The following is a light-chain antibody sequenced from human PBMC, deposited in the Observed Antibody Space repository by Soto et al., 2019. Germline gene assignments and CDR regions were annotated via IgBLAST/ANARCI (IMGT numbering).Light chain of an antibody. J-gene: IGLJ2*01. Sequence: QLVLTQPPSASGTPGQRVTISCSGSSSNIGSNTVNWYQQLPGTAPKLLIYTNNQRPSGVPDRFSGSKSGTSASLAISALQSEDEADFYCAVWDDSLNGVVFGGGTKLTVL. CDR2: TNN. CDR1: SSNIGSNT. V-gene: IGLV1-44*01. CDR3: AVWDDSLNGVV.